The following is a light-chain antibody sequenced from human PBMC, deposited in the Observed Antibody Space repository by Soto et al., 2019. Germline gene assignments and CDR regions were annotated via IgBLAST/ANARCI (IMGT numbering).Light chain of an antibody. CDR3: CSYAGSSTHYV. J-gene: IGLJ1*01. V-gene: IGLV2-23*02. Sequence: QSALTQPASVSGSPGQSITISCTGTSSDVGNYNLVSWYQHHPGRAPKLIIYEVSKRPSGVSNRFSGSKSGNTASLTISGLQAEDEADYYCCSYAGSSTHYVFGTGTKLTVL. CDR2: EVS. CDR1: SSDVGNYNL.